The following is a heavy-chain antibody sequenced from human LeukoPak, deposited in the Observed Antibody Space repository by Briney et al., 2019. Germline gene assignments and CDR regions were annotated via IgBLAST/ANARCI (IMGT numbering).Heavy chain of an antibody. D-gene: IGHD4-17*01. CDR3: AKTLFPMTTVTRGFDY. V-gene: IGHV3-23*01. J-gene: IGHJ4*02. Sequence: GSXXLXCXAXXFXXSXYAXXWVRQAPGKGLEWXXAISGSGGSTYYADSVKGRFTISRDNSKNTLYLQMNSLRAEDTAVYYCAKTLFPMTTVTRGFDYWGQGTLVTVSS. CDR2: ISGSGGST. CDR1: XFXXSXYA.